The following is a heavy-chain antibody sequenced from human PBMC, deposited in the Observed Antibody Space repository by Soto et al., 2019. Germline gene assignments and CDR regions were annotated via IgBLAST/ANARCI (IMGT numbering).Heavy chain of an antibody. V-gene: IGHV1-46*01. CDR1: GYTFTTYF. J-gene: IGHJ6*02. D-gene: IGHD2-2*01. CDR2: INPTGGDT. CDR3: ARGSYASNVFIMDV. Sequence: GASVKVSCKAFGYTFTTYFIHWVRQAPGQGFEWLGRINPTGGDTVYAQKYQGRVSVTRDTCTSTVNIELGSLTSKDTAVYYCARGSYASNVFIMDVWGQGTTVTVSS.